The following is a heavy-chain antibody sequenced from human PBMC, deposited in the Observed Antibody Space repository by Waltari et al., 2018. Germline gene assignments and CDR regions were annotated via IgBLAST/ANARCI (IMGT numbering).Heavy chain of an antibody. CDR2: IYISGTN. D-gene: IGHD2-15*01. Sequence: QLQESGPRLVKPSETLSLTCSVSGGSLSSPWWSWIRQPAGKGLEWIGRIYISGTNNKNPSLESRITVSLDTPKNQFSLTLTSVSAADTAVYYCARQATSWSGFDYWGPGIQVTVSS. J-gene: IGHJ4*02. CDR1: GGSLSSPW. V-gene: IGHV4-4*07. CDR3: ARQATSWSGFDY.